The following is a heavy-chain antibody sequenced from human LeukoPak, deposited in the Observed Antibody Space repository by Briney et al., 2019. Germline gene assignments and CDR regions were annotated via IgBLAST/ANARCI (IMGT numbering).Heavy chain of an antibody. J-gene: IGHJ4*02. D-gene: IGHD6-19*01. CDR2: ISSSSSYI. Sequence: PGGSLRLSCAASGFTLSSYSMNWVRQAPGKGLEWVSSISSSSSYIYYADSVKGRFTISRDNAKNSLYLQMNSLRAEDTAVYYCARVYSSGWPCDYWGQGTLVTVSS. V-gene: IGHV3-21*01. CDR3: ARVYSSGWPCDY. CDR1: GFTLSSYS.